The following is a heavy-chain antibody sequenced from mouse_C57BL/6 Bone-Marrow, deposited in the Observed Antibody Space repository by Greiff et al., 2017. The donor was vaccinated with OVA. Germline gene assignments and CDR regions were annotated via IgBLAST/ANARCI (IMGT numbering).Heavy chain of an antibody. CDR3: ANYYGSSYGFDY. Sequence: QVQLKQPGAELVKPGASVKLSCKASGYTFTSYWMHWVKQRPGQGLEWIGMIHPNSGSTNYNEKFKSKATLTVDKSSSTAYMQLSSLTSEDSAVYYCANYYGSSYGFDYWGQGTTLTVSS. D-gene: IGHD1-1*01. CDR1: GYTFTSYW. V-gene: IGHV1-64*01. CDR2: IHPNSGST. J-gene: IGHJ2*01.